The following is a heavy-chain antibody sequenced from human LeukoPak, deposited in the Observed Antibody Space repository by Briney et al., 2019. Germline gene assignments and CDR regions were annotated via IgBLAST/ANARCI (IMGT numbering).Heavy chain of an antibody. CDR3: ARLPDYVWGSYRRPLDY. J-gene: IGHJ4*02. Sequence: SVKVSCKASGGTFSSYAISWVRQAPGQGLEWMGGIIPIFGTANYAQKLQGRVTMTTDTSTSTAYMELRSLRSDDTAVYYCARLPDYVWGSYRRPLDYWGQGTLVTVSS. CDR2: IIPIFGTA. D-gene: IGHD3-16*02. CDR1: GGTFSSYA. V-gene: IGHV1-69*05.